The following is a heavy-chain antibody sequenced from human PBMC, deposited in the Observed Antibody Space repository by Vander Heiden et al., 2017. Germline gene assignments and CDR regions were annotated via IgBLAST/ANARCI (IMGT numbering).Heavy chain of an antibody. J-gene: IGHJ6*02. CDR3: AKDLPAARYYYYGMDV. CDR1: GFTFSSYG. CDR2: ISYDGSNK. V-gene: IGHV3-30*18. Sequence: QVQLVESGGGVVQPGRSLRLSCAASGFTFSSYGMHWVRQAPGKGLEWVAVISYDGSNKYYADSVKGRFTISRDNSKNTLYLQMNSMRAEDTAVYYCAKDLPAARYYYYGMDVWGQGTTVTVSS.